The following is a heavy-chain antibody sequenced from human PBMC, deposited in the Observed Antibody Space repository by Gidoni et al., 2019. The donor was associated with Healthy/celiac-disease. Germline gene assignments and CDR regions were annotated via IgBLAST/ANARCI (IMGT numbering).Heavy chain of an antibody. J-gene: IGHJ4*02. D-gene: IGHD6-13*01. Sequence: VQLQESGPGLVQPSQTLSLTCTVSGGSISSGDYYWSCIRQPPGKGLEWIGYIYYSGSTYYNPSIKSRVTISVDTSKNQFSLKLSSVTAADTAVYYCARERGSWYGYFDYWGQGTLVTVSS. CDR3: ARERGSWYGYFDY. V-gene: IGHV4-30-4*01. CDR2: IYYSGST. CDR1: GGSISSGDYY.